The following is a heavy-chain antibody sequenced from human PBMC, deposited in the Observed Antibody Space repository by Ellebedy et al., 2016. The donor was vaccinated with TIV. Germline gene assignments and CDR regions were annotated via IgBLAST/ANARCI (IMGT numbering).Heavy chain of an antibody. J-gene: IGHJ4*02. CDR2: FYHSGSS. V-gene: IGHV4-59*01. CDR1: GGFISNYY. CDR3: ARGAPFPYYFDS. Sequence: MPSETLSLTCAVSGGFISNYYWTWIRQSPETGLEWIGYFYHSGSSGSNPSLKSRVTLSVDTPKNQFSRKLNSVTAADTAVYYCARGAPFPYYFDSWGQGLLVTVSS.